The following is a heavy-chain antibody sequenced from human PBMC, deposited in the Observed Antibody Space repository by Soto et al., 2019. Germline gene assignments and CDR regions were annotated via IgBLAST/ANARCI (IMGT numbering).Heavy chain of an antibody. CDR1: GFTFSSYA. D-gene: IGHD3-3*01. V-gene: IGHV3-23*01. Sequence: PGGSLRLSYAASGFTFSSYAMSWVRQAPGRGLEWVSAISGSGGNTYYADSVKGRFTISRDYSKNTLYLQMSSLRAEDTAVYYCAKDPRGFWSGYDYWGQGTQVTVSS. J-gene: IGHJ4*02. CDR2: ISGSGGNT. CDR3: AKDPRGFWSGYDY.